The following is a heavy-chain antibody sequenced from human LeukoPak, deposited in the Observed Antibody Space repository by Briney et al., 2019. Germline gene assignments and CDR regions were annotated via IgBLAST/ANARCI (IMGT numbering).Heavy chain of an antibody. V-gene: IGHV3-74*01. D-gene: IGHD6-13*01. CDR3: ARGFLAAAGDYAFDI. CDR2: INSDGSST. CDR1: RFTFSSFW. J-gene: IGHJ3*02. Sequence: GGSLRLSCASSRFTFSSFWMHWVRQAPGKGLVWVSRINSDGSSTSYADSVRGRFTISRDNAKNTLYLQMNSLRAEDTAVYFCARGFLAAAGDYAFDIWGQGTMVTVSS.